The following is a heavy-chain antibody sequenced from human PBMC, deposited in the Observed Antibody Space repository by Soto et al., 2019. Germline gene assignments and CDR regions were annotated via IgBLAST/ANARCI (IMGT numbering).Heavy chain of an antibody. D-gene: IGHD6-13*01. Sequence: EVQLVESGGGLVQPGGSLRLSCAASGFTFSGSAMHWVRQASGKGLEWVGRIRSKANSYATAYAASVKGRFTISRDDSKNTAYLQMNSRKTEDTAVYYCTRHTLIAAAGGWAFDYWGQGTLVTVSS. J-gene: IGHJ4*02. CDR2: IRSKANSYAT. CDR3: TRHTLIAAAGGWAFDY. CDR1: GFTFSGSA. V-gene: IGHV3-73*01.